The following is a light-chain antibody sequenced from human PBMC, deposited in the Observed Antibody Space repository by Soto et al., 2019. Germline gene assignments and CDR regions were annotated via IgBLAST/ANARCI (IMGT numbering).Light chain of an antibody. CDR2: NAS. CDR3: QQYSSWPRT. V-gene: IGKV3-15*01. J-gene: IGKJ1*01. Sequence: EIVMTQSPVTLSVSPGERGTLSCRASQNISSSLAWYQQSPGQAPRLLFHNASTRAAGIPARFSGSGSGAEFTLTSSSLQSEDFGVYYCQQYSSWPRTFGQGPKVELK. CDR1: QNISSS.